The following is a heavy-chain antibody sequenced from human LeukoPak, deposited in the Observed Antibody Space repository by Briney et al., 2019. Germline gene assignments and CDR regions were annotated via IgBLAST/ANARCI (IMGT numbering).Heavy chain of an antibody. V-gene: IGHV4-4*07. D-gene: IGHD3-16*02. CDR2: IYTSGST. CDR3: ARDREPSYDYVWGSYRHNWFDP. CDR1: GGSISSYY. Sequence: SETLSLTCTVSGGSISSYYWSWIRQPAGKGLEWIGRIYTSGSTHYNPSLKSRVTMSVDTSKNQFSLKLSSVTAADTAVYYCARDREPSYDYVWGSYRHNWFDPWGQGTLVTVSS. J-gene: IGHJ5*02.